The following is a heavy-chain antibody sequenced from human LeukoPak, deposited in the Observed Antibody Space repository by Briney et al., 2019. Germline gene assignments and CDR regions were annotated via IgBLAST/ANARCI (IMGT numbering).Heavy chain of an antibody. J-gene: IGHJ4*02. CDR2: ISWNSGSI. V-gene: IGHV3-9*01. CDR3: AKDIATGNRLYYFDY. Sequence: GRSLRLSCAASGFTFDDYAMHWVRQAPGKGLEWVSGISWNSGSIGYADSVKGRFTISRDNAKNSLYLQMNSLRAEDTALYYCAKDIATGNRLYYFDYWGEGTLVTVSS. CDR1: GFTFDDYA. D-gene: IGHD1-14*01.